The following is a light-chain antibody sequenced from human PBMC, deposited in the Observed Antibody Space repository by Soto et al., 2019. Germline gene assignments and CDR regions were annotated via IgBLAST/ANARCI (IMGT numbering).Light chain of an antibody. Sequence: QSALTQPPSASGSPGQSVTISCTGTSSDVGGYNYVSWYQQHPGKAPKLMIYEVSRRPSGVPDRFSGSKSGNTASLTVSGRQAEDEADYYCSSYAGNKNVFGTGTKVTGL. CDR2: EVS. V-gene: IGLV2-8*01. J-gene: IGLJ1*01. CDR1: SSDVGGYNY. CDR3: SSYAGNKNV.